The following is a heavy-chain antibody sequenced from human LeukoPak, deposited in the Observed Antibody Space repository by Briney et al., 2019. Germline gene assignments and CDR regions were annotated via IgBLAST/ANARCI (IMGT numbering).Heavy chain of an antibody. CDR2: ISYDGSNK. Sequence: GRSLRLSCAASGFTFSSYGMHWVRQAPGKGLEWVAVISYDGSNKYYADSVKGRFTISRDNAKNSLYLQMNSLRAEDTAVYYCARDRSVLNSDILTGYYRGLGYWGQGTLVTVSS. CDR3: ARDRSVLNSDILTGYYRGLGY. V-gene: IGHV3-30*03. J-gene: IGHJ4*02. D-gene: IGHD3-9*01. CDR1: GFTFSSYG.